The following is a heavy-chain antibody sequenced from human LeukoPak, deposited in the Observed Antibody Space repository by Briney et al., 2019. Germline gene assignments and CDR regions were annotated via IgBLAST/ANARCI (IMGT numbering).Heavy chain of an antibody. Sequence: GGSLRLSCAASGFTFSSYAMHWVRQAPGKGLEYVSAISSNGGSTYYANSVKGRFTISRDNSKNTLYLQMGSLRAEDMAVYYCARDGTTMVRGVIIPSWFDPWGQGTLVTISS. CDR1: GFTFSSYA. CDR3: ARDGTTMVRGVIIPSWFDP. D-gene: IGHD3-10*01. V-gene: IGHV3-64*01. CDR2: ISSNGGST. J-gene: IGHJ5*02.